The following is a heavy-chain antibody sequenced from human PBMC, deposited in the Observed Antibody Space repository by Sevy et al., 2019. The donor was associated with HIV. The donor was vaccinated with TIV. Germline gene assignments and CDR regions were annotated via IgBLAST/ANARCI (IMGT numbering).Heavy chain of an antibody. D-gene: IGHD2-15*01. V-gene: IGHV3-30-3*01. CDR2: ISSDGVNK. CDR1: GFTFNTYS. Sequence: GGSLRLSCSVSGFTFNTYSFHWVRQAPGMGLEWVSVISSDGVNKYYADSVRGRFTISRDNSKGTFYLQMNNLRAGDTGVYYCARGGILVEGDDRTTPFDFWGQGTLVTVSS. J-gene: IGHJ4*02. CDR3: ARGGILVEGDDRTTPFDF.